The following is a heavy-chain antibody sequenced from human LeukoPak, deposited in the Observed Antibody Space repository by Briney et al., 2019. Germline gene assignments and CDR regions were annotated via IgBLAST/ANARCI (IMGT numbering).Heavy chain of an antibody. CDR2: IYSGGST. Sequence: GGSLKLSCAASGFTVSIHYMSSVRHAPGKGLEWVSVIYSGGSTYYADSVKGRFTISRDNSKNTLYLQMNSLRAEDTAVYYCAREFSTLNWGQGTLVTVSS. CDR3: AREFSTLN. V-gene: IGHV3-53*01. J-gene: IGHJ4*02. CDR1: GFTVSIHY. D-gene: IGHD2-2*01.